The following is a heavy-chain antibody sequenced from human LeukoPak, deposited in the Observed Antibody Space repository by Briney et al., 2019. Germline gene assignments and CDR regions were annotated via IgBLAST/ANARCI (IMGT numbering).Heavy chain of an antibody. J-gene: IGHJ6*03. Sequence: PPERLSLTCAVYGGSFSGFSWSWIRQTPEGGRGWIGGMNPSVSPTYNPSPKSGVTISATTSKNQFSLELSSVTAADTAVYYCARGRQDVTMIVVVMTADSYYLDVWGKGTTVTVS. CDR1: GGSFSGFS. D-gene: IGHD3-22*01. V-gene: IGHV4-34*01. CDR3: ARGRQDVTMIVVVMTADSYYLDV. CDR2: MNPSVSP.